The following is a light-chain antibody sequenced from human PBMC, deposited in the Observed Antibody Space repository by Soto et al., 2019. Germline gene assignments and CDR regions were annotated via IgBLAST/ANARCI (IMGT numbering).Light chain of an antibody. CDR1: SGDVGSYNF. V-gene: IGLV2-14*03. CDR2: DVS. J-gene: IGLJ1*01. CDR3: TSFTSSSTHV. Sequence: QSVLTQPASVSGSPGQSITISCSGTSGDVGSYNFVSWYQQHPGKAPKLMIYDVSNRPSGVSNRFSGSKSGNTASLTISGLQAEDEADYYSTSFTSSSTHVIRTGTKVTVL.